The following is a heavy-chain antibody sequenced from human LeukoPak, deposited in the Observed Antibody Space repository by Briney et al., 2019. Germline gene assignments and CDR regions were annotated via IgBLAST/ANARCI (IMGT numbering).Heavy chain of an antibody. J-gene: IGHJ6*02. D-gene: IGHD6-19*01. Sequence: ASVEVSCKASGYTFTDYYMHWVRQAPGQGLEWMGWINPDSADAKYAQGFQGRVTMTRDRSISTAYMELSRLRSDDTAVYYCARTSVAGTWGYYYYYGMDVWGQGTTVTVSS. CDR3: ARTSVAGTWGYYYYYGMDV. V-gene: IGHV1-2*02. CDR2: INPDSADA. CDR1: GYTFTDYY.